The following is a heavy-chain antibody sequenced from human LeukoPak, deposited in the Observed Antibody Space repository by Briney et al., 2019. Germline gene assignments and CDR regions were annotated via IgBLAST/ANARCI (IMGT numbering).Heavy chain of an antibody. Sequence: SRTLSHTFAIAGGSVSTNNGAGNWLRQSPSRGLEWLGRTYYKSNYYNDYAVSVKSRITINPYTSKNQFSLKLNSVTPEDTAVSYCATGTGINHFAYLVQGTLVTVSS. CDR2: TYYKSNYYN. CDR3: ATGTGINHFAY. V-gene: IGHV6-1*01. J-gene: IGHJ4*02. D-gene: IGHD2-8*02. CDR1: GGSVSTNNGA.